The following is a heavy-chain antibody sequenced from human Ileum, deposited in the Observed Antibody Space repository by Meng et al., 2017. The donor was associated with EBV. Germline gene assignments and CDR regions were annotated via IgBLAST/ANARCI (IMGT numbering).Heavy chain of an antibody. J-gene: IGHJ5*02. CDR3: ARGREYTGQLDL. CDR2: IFHSGHT. CDR1: GGSFNAYY. Sequence: QVQLEQRGAGLLKPSETLSLTCDGPGGSFNAYYWTWIRQSPGGGLEWIGEIFHSGHTNYNPSLESRVSMSVATSKKQFSLLLSSVTAADSGLYFCARGREYTGQLDLWGLGTLVTVSS. V-gene: IGHV4-34*02. D-gene: IGHD5-18*01.